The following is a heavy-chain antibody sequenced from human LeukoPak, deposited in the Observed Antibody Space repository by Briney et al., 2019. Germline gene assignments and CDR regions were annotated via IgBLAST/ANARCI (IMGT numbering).Heavy chain of an antibody. V-gene: IGHV3-30*04. J-gene: IGHJ4*02. D-gene: IGHD3-22*01. Sequence: GGSLRLSCAASGFTFSSYAMHWVRQAPGKGLEWVAVISYDGSNKYYADSVKGRFTISRDNSKNTLYLQMNSLRAEDTAVYYCAKRGDGYKEFDYWGQGTLVTVSS. CDR2: ISYDGSNK. CDR3: AKRGDGYKEFDY. CDR1: GFTFSSYA.